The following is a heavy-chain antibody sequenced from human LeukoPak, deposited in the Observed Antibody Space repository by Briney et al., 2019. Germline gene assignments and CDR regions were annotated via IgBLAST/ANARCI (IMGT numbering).Heavy chain of an antibody. D-gene: IGHD4-17*01. J-gene: IGHJ4*02. V-gene: IGHV3-15*01. CDR1: GFTFSNAW. CDR3: TTDDGDYVIDY. CDR2: IKSKTDGGTT. Sequence: GGSLRLSCAASGFTFSNAWMSWVRQAPGKGLEWVGRIKSKTDGGTTDYAAPVKGRFTISRGDSKNTLYLQMNSLKTEDTAVYYCTTDDGDYVIDYWGQGTLVTVSS.